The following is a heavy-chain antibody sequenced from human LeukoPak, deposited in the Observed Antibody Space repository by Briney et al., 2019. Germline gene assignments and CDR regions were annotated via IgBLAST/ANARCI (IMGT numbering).Heavy chain of an antibody. CDR2: IKQDGSEK. J-gene: IGHJ4*02. V-gene: IGHV3-7*01. CDR1: GFTFSSDW. Sequence: GGSLRLSCAASGFTFSSDWMSWVRQAPGKGLEWVANIKQDGSEKYYVDSVRGRFTISRDNAKNSLYLQMDSLRAEDTAVYYCAREAVLTVYAGAFDYWGQGTLVTVSS. D-gene: IGHD2-8*01. CDR3: AREAVLTVYAGAFDY.